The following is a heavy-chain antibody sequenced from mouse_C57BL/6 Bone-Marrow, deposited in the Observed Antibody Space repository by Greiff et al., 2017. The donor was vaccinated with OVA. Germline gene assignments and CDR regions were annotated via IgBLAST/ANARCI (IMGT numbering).Heavy chain of an antibody. Sequence: VHVKQSGPELVKPGASVKISCKASGYSFTGYYMNWVKQSPEKSLEWIGEINPSTGGTTYNQKFKAKATLTVDKSSSTAYMQLKSLTSEDSAVYYCARRDLTAYFDYWGQGTTLTVSS. V-gene: IGHV1-42*01. CDR2: INPSTGGT. D-gene: IGHD4-1*01. CDR1: GYSFTGYY. CDR3: ARRDLTAYFDY. J-gene: IGHJ2*01.